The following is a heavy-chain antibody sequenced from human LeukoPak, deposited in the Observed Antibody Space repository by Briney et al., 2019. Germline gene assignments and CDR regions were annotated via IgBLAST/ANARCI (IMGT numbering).Heavy chain of an antibody. J-gene: IGHJ4*02. CDR2: IIPIFGTA. Sequence: GASVKVSCKASGGTFTSYAISWVRQAPGQGLEWMGGIIPIFGTANYAQKFQGRVTITADKSTSTAYMELSSLRSEDTAVYYCARAHSGYVPHFDYWGQGTLVTVSS. CDR3: ARAHSGYVPHFDY. CDR1: GGTFTSYA. D-gene: IGHD5-12*01. V-gene: IGHV1-69*06.